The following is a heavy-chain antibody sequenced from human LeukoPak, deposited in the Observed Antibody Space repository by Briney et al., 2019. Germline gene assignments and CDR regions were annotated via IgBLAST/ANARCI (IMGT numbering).Heavy chain of an antibody. CDR2: IYYSGST. Sequence: SETLSLTCTVSGGSISSSSYYWGWIRQPPGKGLEWIGSIYYSGSTYYNPSLKSRVTISVDTSKNQFSLKLSSVTAADTAVYYCARVLRPYNYDSSGYPFDAFDIWGQGTMVTVSS. CDR1: GGSISSSSYY. V-gene: IGHV4-39*07. D-gene: IGHD3-22*01. CDR3: ARVLRPYNYDSSGYPFDAFDI. J-gene: IGHJ3*02.